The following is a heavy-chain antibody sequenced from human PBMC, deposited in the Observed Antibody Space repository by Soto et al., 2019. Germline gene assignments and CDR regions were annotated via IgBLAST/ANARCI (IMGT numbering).Heavy chain of an antibody. CDR2: IYYSGST. CDR3: ARANMRDVAYCGGDCYAIHFDY. D-gene: IGHD2-21*02. V-gene: IGHV4-31*03. J-gene: IGHJ4*02. CDR1: GGSISSGGYY. Sequence: PSETLSLTCTVSGGSISSGGYYWSWIRQHPGKGLEWIGYIYYSGSTYYNPSLKSRVTISVDTSKNQFSLKLSSVTAADTAVYYCARANMRDVAYCGGDCYAIHFDYWGQGTLVTVSS.